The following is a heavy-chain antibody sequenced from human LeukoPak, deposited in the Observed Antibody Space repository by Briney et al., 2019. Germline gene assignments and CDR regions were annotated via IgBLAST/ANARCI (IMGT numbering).Heavy chain of an antibody. CDR3: ARSSVGSSWYGASVWFDP. D-gene: IGHD6-13*01. CDR1: GGSISSSSYY. CDR2: IYYSGST. V-gene: IGHV4-39*07. J-gene: IGHJ5*02. Sequence: SETLSLTCTVSGGSISSSSYYWGWIRQPPGKGLEWIGSIYYSGSTYYNPSLKSRVTISVDTSKNQFSLKLSSVTAADTAVYYCARSSVGSSWYGASVWFDPWGQGTLVTVSS.